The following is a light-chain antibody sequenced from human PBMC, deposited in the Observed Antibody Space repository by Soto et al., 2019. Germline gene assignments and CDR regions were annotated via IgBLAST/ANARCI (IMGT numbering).Light chain of an antibody. Sequence: EIVMTQSPATLSVSPGERATLSCRASQSVSSNLAWYQQKPVQAPRLLIYGASTRATGIPARFSGSGSGTEFTLTISSLQSEDFAVYYCQQYNNWPTTFGQGTKLEIK. CDR3: QQYNNWPTT. V-gene: IGKV3-15*01. CDR1: QSVSSN. CDR2: GAS. J-gene: IGKJ2*01.